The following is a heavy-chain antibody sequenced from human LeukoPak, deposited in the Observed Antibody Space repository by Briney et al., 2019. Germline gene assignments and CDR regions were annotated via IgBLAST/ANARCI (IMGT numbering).Heavy chain of an antibody. Sequence: GGSLRLSCAASGFTFSSYGMHWVRQAPGKGLEWVAVISYDGSNKYYADSVKGRFTISRDNSKNTLYLQMNSLRAEDTAVYYCAQELPPNYDFWSGYYGDYWGQGTLVTVSS. CDR2: ISYDGSNK. CDR3: AQELPPNYDFWSGYYGDY. J-gene: IGHJ4*02. D-gene: IGHD3-3*01. CDR1: GFTFSSYG. V-gene: IGHV3-30*18.